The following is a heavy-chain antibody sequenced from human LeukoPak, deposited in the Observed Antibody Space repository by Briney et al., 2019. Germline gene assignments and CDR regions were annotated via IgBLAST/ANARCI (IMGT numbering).Heavy chain of an antibody. Sequence: GGSLRLSCAASGFTFSNYAITWVRQAPGKGLEWVAVISYDGSNKYYADSVKGRFTISRDNSKNTLYLQMNSLRAEDTAVYYCARDDSSGYLVYWGQGTLVTVSS. D-gene: IGHD3-22*01. CDR1: GFTFSNYA. CDR3: ARDDSSGYLVY. CDR2: ISYDGSNK. J-gene: IGHJ4*02. V-gene: IGHV3-30*04.